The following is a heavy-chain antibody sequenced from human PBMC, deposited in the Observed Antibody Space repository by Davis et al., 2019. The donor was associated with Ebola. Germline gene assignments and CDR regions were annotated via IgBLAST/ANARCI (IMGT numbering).Heavy chain of an antibody. J-gene: IGHJ5*02. CDR3: ARVVDTVTTSWFDP. D-gene: IGHD4-17*01. Sequence: GGSLRLSCAASGFTFSSYSMNWVRQAPGKGLEWVSSISSSSSYIYYADSVKGRFTISRDNAKNSLYLQMNSLRAEDTAVYYCARVVDTVTTSWFDPWGQGTLVTVSS. CDR2: ISSSSSYI. CDR1: GFTFSSYS. V-gene: IGHV3-21*01.